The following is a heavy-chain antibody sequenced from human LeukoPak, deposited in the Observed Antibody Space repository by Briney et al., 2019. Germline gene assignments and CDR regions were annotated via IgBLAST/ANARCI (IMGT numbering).Heavy chain of an antibody. Sequence: GGSLRLSCAASGFTFKSYGMSWVRQAPGKGLEWVGRIRNKANSYITEYAASVQGRFTVSRDDSKNSLYLQMNSMKTEDTAVYYCTRLVGANDWGQGTLVTVSS. CDR2: IRNKANSYIT. CDR1: GFTFKSYG. J-gene: IGHJ4*02. D-gene: IGHD1-26*01. V-gene: IGHV3-72*01. CDR3: TRLVGAND.